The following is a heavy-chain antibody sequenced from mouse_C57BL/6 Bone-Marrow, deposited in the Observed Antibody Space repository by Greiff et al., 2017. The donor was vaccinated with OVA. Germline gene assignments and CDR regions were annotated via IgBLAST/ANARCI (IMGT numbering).Heavy chain of an antibody. D-gene: IGHD1-3*01. J-gene: IGHJ2*01. CDR2: ISSGGSYT. CDR3: ASLSGYFDY. CDR1: GFTFSSYG. V-gene: IGHV5-6*02. Sequence: DVKLVESGGDLVKPGGSLKLSCAASGFTFSSYGMSWVRQTPDKRLEWVATISSGGSYTYYPDSVKGRFTISRDNAKNTLYLQMSSLKSEDTAMYYCASLSGYFDYWGQGTTLTVSS.